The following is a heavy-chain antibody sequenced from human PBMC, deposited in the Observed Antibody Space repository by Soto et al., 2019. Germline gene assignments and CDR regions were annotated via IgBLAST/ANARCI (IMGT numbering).Heavy chain of an antibody. CDR2: IYWDDDK. J-gene: IGHJ4*02. D-gene: IGHD2-15*01. CDR3: ARGVLRAVFVLVTTTANFFDC. CDR1: GFSLTTSGVG. Sequence: QITLNESGPTVVKPTETLTLTCTFSGFSLTTSGVGVGWVRQSPGKAPEWLAFIYWDDDKRYSTSLKSRLTITAAPPNHQVVLTVADVAPAATASYYCARGVLRAVFVLVTTTANFFDCGGQGPPV. V-gene: IGHV2-5*02.